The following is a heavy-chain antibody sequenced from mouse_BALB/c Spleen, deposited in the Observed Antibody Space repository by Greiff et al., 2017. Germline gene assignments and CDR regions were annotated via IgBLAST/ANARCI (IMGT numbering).Heavy chain of an antibody. D-gene: IGHD4-1*01. CDR1: GFSLSTSGMG. J-gene: IGHJ4*01. Sequence: QVTLKVSGPGILQPSQTLSLTCSFSGFSLSTSGMGVSWIRQPSGKGLEWLAHIYWDDDKRYNPSLKSRLTISKDTSRNQVFLKITSVDTADTATYYCARRALTERGYYAMDYWGQGTSVTVSS. V-gene: IGHV8-12*01. CDR3: ARRALTERGYYAMDY. CDR2: IYWDDDK.